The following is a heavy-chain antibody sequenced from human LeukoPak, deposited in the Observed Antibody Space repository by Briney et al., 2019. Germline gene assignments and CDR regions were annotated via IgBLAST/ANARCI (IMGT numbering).Heavy chain of an antibody. CDR3: AKDTTGGWSGYFDS. D-gene: IGHD6-19*01. CDR1: GLTFSTYG. CDR2: IWHDGSSE. J-gene: IGHJ4*02. Sequence: PGRSLRLFCAASGLTFSTYGVHWVRQAPGKGLEWVAVIWHDGSSEFYADSVKGRFSISRDDSKNTVSLQMNSLRAEDTALYCCAKDTTGGWSGYFDSWGQGILVTVSP. V-gene: IGHV3-33*06.